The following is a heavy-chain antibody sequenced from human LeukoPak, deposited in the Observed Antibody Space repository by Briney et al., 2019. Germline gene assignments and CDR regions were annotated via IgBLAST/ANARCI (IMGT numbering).Heavy chain of an antibody. CDR3: ARVSRDYYDSSGPYDAFDI. CDR2: INHSGST. D-gene: IGHD3-22*01. CDR1: GGSFSGYY. V-gene: IGHV4-34*01. J-gene: IGHJ3*02. Sequence: SETLSLTCAVYGGSFSGYYWSWIRQPPGKGLEWIGEINHSGSTNYNPSLKSRVTISVDTSKNQFSLKLSSVTAADTAVYYCARVSRDYYDSSGPYDAFDIWGQGTMVTVSS.